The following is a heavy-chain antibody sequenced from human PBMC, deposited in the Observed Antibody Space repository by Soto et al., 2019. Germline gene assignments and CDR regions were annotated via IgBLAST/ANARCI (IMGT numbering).Heavy chain of an antibody. Sequence: QVPLVESGGGVVQPGRSLRLSCAASGFTFSSYAMHWVRQAPGKGLEWLAVISYDGSNKYYADSVKGRFTISRDNSKNTMYLQMNSLRVEDTAVFYCARVDGNGWWHFFDYRGQGTLVTVSS. D-gene: IGHD2-15*01. CDR2: ISYDGSNK. J-gene: IGHJ4*02. V-gene: IGHV3-30-3*01. CDR3: ARVDGNGWWHFFDY. CDR1: GFTFSSYA.